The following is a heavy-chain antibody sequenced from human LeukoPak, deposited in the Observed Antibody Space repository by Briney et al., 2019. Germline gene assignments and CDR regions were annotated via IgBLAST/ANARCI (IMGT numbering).Heavy chain of an antibody. J-gene: IGHJ5*02. V-gene: IGHV4-39*01. CDR3: ARHYGP. Sequence: GSLRLSCAVSGFTFRTYWMHWVRQVPGEGLEWIGSIYSSGSTYYNPSLKSRVTISVDTSKNQFSLKLTSVTAADTAVYYCARHYGPWGQGTLVTVSS. D-gene: IGHD4-17*01. CDR1: GFTFRTYW. CDR2: IYSSGST.